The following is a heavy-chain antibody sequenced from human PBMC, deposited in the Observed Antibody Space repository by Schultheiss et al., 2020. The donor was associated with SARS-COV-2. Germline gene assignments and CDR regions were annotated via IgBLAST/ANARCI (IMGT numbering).Heavy chain of an antibody. CDR1: GGSISSYY. Sequence: SETLSLTCTVSGGSISSYYWSWIRQPAGKGLEWIGYIYYSGSTNYNPSLKSRVTISVDTSKNQFSLKLSSVTAADTAVYYCARTSTGYYYGMDVWGQGTTVTVSS. V-gene: IGHV4-59*12. J-gene: IGHJ6*02. CDR3: ARTSTGYYYGMDV. CDR2: IYYSGST.